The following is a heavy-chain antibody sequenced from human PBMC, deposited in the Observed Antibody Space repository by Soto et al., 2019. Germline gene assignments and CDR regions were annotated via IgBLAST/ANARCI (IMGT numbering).Heavy chain of an antibody. V-gene: IGHV1-2*04. CDR3: ARETYDSSGYYSEGNWFDP. CDR1: GYTFTGYY. Sequence: GASVKVSCTDSGYTFTGYYMHWVRQAPGQGLEWMGWINPNSGGTNYAQKFQGWVTMTRDTSISTAYMELSRLRSDDTAVYYCARETYDSSGYYSEGNWFDPWGQGTLVTVSS. CDR2: INPNSGGT. D-gene: IGHD3-22*01. J-gene: IGHJ5*02.